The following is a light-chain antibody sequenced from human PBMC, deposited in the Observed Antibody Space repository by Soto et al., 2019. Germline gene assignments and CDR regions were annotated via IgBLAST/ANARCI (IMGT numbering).Light chain of an antibody. CDR3: QQRGNWIT. CDR1: QRVSSY. Sequence: PGERATLSCRASQRVSSYLAWYQQKPGQAPRLLIYDASNRATGIPARFSASGSGTDFTLTISSLEPEDSAVYYCQQRGNWITFGPGTRLEIK. V-gene: IGKV3-11*01. CDR2: DAS. J-gene: IGKJ5*01.